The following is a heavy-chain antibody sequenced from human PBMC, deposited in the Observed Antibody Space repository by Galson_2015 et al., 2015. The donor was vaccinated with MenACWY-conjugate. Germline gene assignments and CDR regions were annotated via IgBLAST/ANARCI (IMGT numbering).Heavy chain of an antibody. CDR1: GDSVSSNTAA. Sequence: CAISGDSVSSNTAAWNWIRQSPSRGLEWLGRTYYRSQWNNDYTISVRGRMTINPDTSKNQVSLHLNSVTPEDTAVYYCAREESGTYSFAYWGQGTLVTVSS. V-gene: IGHV6-1*01. CDR3: AREESGTYSFAY. J-gene: IGHJ4*02. CDR2: TYYRSQWNN. D-gene: IGHD1-26*01.